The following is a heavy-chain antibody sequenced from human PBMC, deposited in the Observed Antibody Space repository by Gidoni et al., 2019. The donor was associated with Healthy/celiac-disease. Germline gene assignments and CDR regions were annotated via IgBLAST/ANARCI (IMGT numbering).Heavy chain of an antibody. D-gene: IGHD2-15*01. V-gene: IGHV1-69*15. CDR3: DSCLTGDYDYYMDV. CDR2: ITHNFRRG. Sequence: HVQLLHSVAEVKQPGSSVYVSSNASGGTSSSYAISWVRQAPGQGLEWMGRITHNFRRGMDVKNVQGIVRITANEAETTTNKDLRRLSSVDAAEKDGDSCLTGDYDYYMDVWGKGTPVTVSS. CDR1: GGTSSSYA. J-gene: IGHJ6*03.